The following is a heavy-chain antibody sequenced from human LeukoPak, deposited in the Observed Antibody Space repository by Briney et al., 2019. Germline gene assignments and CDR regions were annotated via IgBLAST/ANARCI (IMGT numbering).Heavy chain of an antibody. Sequence: GRSLRLSCAASGFTFSSYAMHWVRQAPGKGLEWVAVISYNGNNKYYADSVKGRFTISRDNSKNTLYLQMNSLGTEDTAVYYCARQQWLLLVWMGSFDRWGQGTLVTVSS. CDR3: ARQQWLLLVWMGSFDR. V-gene: IGHV3-30-3*01. J-gene: IGHJ4*02. CDR2: ISYNGNNK. D-gene: IGHD2-21*02. CDR1: GFTFSSYA.